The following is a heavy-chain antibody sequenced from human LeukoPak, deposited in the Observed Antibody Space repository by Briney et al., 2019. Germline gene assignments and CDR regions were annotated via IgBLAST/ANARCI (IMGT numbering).Heavy chain of an antibody. J-gene: IGHJ5*02. V-gene: IGHV3-30*04. CDR2: ISYDGSNK. Sequence: GGSLRLSCAASGFTFSSYAMHWVRQAPGKGLEWVAVISYDGSNKYYADSVKGRFTTSRDNSKNTLYLQMNSLRAEDTAVYYCARDYYDMAQTDRYNWFDPWGQGTLVTVSS. D-gene: IGHD3-22*01. CDR3: ARDYYDMAQTDRYNWFDP. CDR1: GFTFSSYA.